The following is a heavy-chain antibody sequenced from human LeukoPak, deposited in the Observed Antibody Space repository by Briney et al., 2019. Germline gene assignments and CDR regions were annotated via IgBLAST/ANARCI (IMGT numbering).Heavy chain of an antibody. V-gene: IGHV4-39*01. CDR2: IYYSGST. CDR1: GGSISSSSYY. Sequence: SETLSLTCTVSGGSISSSSYYWGWIRQPPGKGLEWIGSIYYSGSTYYNPSLKSRVTISVDTSKNQFSLKLSSVAAADTAVYYCASYYYDSSGYRYDYWGQGTLFTVSS. CDR3: ASYYYDSSGYRYDY. J-gene: IGHJ4*02. D-gene: IGHD3-22*01.